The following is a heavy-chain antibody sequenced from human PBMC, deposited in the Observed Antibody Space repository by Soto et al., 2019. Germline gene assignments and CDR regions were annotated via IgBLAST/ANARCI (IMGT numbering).Heavy chain of an antibody. CDR1: GFTFSSYG. CDR2: ISYDGSNK. V-gene: IGHV3-30*03. D-gene: IGHD2-15*01. J-gene: IGHJ4*02. Sequence: QVQLVESGGGVVQPGRSLRLSCAASGFTFSSYGMHWVRQAPGKGLEWVAVISYDGSNKYYADSVKGRFTISRDNSKNTLYLQMNSLRAEDTAVYYCARDSCSGGSCYLFDYWGQGTLVTVSS. CDR3: ARDSCSGGSCYLFDY.